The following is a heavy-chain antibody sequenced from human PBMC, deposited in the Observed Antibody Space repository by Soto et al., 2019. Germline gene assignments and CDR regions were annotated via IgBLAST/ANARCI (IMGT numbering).Heavy chain of an antibody. CDR2: ISPYTCAT. D-gene: IGHD1-7*01. Sequence: SXKVSFKTSGYTXTEYYINLVRQAPGQGLEWMGWISPYTCATNYVQRFKGRVTITRDTSISTMFMDLSRLTSDPTAVYYCATEAPGGIVSPRARNYFAPWGQGTLVTVSS. CDR3: ATEAPGGIVSPRARNYFAP. CDR1: GYTXTEYY. J-gene: IGHJ5*02. V-gene: IGHV1-2*02.